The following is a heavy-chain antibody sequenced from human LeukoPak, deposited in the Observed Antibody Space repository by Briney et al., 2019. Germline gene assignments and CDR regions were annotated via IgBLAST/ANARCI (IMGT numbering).Heavy chain of an antibody. Sequence: KPSETLSLTCAVYGGSFSGYYWSWIRQPPGKGLEWIGEINHSGSTNYNPSLKSRVTISVDTSKNQFSLKLSSVTAADTAVYCCARGNYYGSGSYYNQMYYFDYWGQGTLVTVSS. V-gene: IGHV4-34*01. CDR2: INHSGST. CDR1: GGSFSGYY. D-gene: IGHD3-10*01. CDR3: ARGNYYGSGSYYNQMYYFDY. J-gene: IGHJ4*02.